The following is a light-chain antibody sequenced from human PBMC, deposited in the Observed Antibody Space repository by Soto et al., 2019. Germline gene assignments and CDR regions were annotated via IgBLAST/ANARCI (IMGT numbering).Light chain of an antibody. Sequence: EIVLTQSPGTLSLSPGERATLSCRASQSVRSSYLAWYQRKPGQAPRLLIYGASTRATGIPDRFSGSGFGTDFTLTISRLEPEDFALYYCQQYRSSLTFGGGTKVDIK. CDR3: QQYRSSLT. CDR2: GAS. V-gene: IGKV3-20*01. CDR1: QSVRSSY. J-gene: IGKJ4*01.